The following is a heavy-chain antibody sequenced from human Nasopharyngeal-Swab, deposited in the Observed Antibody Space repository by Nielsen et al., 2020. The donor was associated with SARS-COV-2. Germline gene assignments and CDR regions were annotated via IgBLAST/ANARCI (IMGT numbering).Heavy chain of an antibody. Sequence: GESLKISCTASGFTFSSFWMHLVRQAPGKGLVWVSRLNSDGSSTSYADSVQGRFTISRDNAKNTLFLQMNSLRADDTAVYLCVKDWRYGGGYWGQGTLVTVSS. CDR2: LNSDGSST. CDR1: GFTFSSFW. D-gene: IGHD4/OR15-4a*01. CDR3: VKDWRYGGGY. V-gene: IGHV3-74*01. J-gene: IGHJ4*02.